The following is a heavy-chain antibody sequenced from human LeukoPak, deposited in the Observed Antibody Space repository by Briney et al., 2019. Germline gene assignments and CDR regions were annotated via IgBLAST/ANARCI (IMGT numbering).Heavy chain of an antibody. Sequence: ASVKVSCKASGYTFTGYYMHWVRQAPGQGLEWMGWINPNSGGTLYAQNFQGRVTMTRDTSISTAYMELSSLRSDDTAVYYCARAEAIDYWGQGTLVIVSS. J-gene: IGHJ4*02. CDR3: ARAEAIDY. V-gene: IGHV1-2*02. CDR2: INPNSGGT. CDR1: GYTFTGYY. D-gene: IGHD5-12*01.